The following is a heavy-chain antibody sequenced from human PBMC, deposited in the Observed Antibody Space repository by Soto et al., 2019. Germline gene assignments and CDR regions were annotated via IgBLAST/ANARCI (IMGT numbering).Heavy chain of an antibody. CDR2: IRNKANNYAT. J-gene: IGHJ4*02. D-gene: IGHD3-10*01. V-gene: IGHV3-72*01. CDR3: TREKRYYNNLTSFYFDN. CDR1: GFTFSDYY. Sequence: EVQLVQSGGGLVQPGGSLRLSCAASGFTFSDYYMDWVRRAPGKGLEWVGRIRNKANNYATEYAASLKGRVTFSRDDSENVLYLQMNSLETEDTAAYWCTREKRYYNNLTSFYFDNWGQGTLVTVSS.